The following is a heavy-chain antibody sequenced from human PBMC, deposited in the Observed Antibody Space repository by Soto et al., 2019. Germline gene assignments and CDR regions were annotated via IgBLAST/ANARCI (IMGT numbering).Heavy chain of an antibody. CDR2: IIPIFGTA. V-gene: IGHV1-69*01. J-gene: IGHJ6*02. CDR1: GGTFSSYA. CDR3: ARSAAAAIGNYYYYGVDV. D-gene: IGHD6-13*01. Sequence: QVQLVQSGAEVKKPGSSVKVSCKASGGTFSSYAISWVRQAPGQGLEWMGGIIPIFGTANYAQKFQGRVTITADESTSTAYMELSSLRSEDTAVYYCARSAAAAIGNYYYYGVDVWGQGTTVTVSS.